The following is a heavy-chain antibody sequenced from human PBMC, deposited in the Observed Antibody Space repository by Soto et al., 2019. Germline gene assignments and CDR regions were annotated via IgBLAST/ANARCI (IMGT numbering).Heavy chain of an antibody. V-gene: IGHV4-31*03. D-gene: IGHD3-10*01. CDR3: TRGNKGFEL. CDR2: IYHSGGT. CDR1: GDSLTVGGHY. J-gene: IGHJ6*02. Sequence: QVQLRESGPGLVKPSETLSLTCFVSGDSLTVGGHYWTWLRQHPGKGLDWIGYIYHSGGTDYNPSLKSRVTSSVATSENRFSLRLTSVAAADTAGYYCTRGNKGFELWGQGKTVTVSS.